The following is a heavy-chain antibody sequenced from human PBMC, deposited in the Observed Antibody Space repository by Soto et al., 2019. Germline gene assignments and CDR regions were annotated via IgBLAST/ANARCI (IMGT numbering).Heavy chain of an antibody. J-gene: IGHJ4*02. V-gene: IGHV4-59*08. Sequence: SETLSLTCTVSGGSISSYYWSWIRQPPGKGLEWIGYIYYSGSTNYNPSLKSRVTISVDTSKNQFSLKLSSVTAADTAAYYCASLSLDYGDYYYYFDYWGQGTLVTVSS. CDR1: GGSISSYY. CDR2: IYYSGST. CDR3: ASLSLDYGDYYYYFDY. D-gene: IGHD4-17*01.